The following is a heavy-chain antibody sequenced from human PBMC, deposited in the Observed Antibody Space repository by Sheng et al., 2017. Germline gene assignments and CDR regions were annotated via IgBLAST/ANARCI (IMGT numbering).Heavy chain of an antibody. CDR1: GGSFSGYY. V-gene: IGHV4-34*01. Sequence: QVQLQQWGAGLLKPSETLSLTCAVYGGSFSGYYWSWIRQPPGKGLEWIGEINHSGSTNYNPSLKSRVTISVDTSKNQFSLKLSSVTAADTAVYYCARVPRLHLGELMALAFDIWGQGTMVTVSS. CDR3: ARVPRLHLGELMALAFDI. J-gene: IGHJ3*02. D-gene: IGHD3-16*01. CDR2: INHSGST.